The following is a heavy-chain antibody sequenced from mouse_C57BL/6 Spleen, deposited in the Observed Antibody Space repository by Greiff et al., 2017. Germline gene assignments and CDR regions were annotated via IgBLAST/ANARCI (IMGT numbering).Heavy chain of an antibody. CDR3: ARRDYGTLDN. D-gene: IGHD1-1*01. J-gene: IGHJ4*01. Sequence: EVQRVESGGGLVKPGGSLKLSCAASGFTFSDYGMHWVRQAPEKGLEWVAYISSGSSTIYYADTVKGRFTIARDNAKNTLFLQMTSLRSEDTAMYYCARRDYGTLDNWGQGTSVTVSS. CDR2: ISSGSSTI. CDR1: GFTFSDYG. V-gene: IGHV5-17*01.